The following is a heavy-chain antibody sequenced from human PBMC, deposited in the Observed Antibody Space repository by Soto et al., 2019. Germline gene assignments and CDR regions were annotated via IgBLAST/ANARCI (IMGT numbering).Heavy chain of an antibody. V-gene: IGHV1-18*01. CDR1: GYTFTSYG. D-gene: IGHD2-15*01. Sequence: QVQLVQSGAEVKKPGASVKVSCKASGYTFTSYGISWVRQAPGQGLEWMGWISAYNGNTNYAQKLQGRVTMTTDPSTSTAYMELRSLRSDDTAVYYCARDDVDIVVVVAATRGAFDIWGQGTMVTVSS. CDR3: ARDDVDIVVVVAATRGAFDI. CDR2: ISAYNGNT. J-gene: IGHJ3*02.